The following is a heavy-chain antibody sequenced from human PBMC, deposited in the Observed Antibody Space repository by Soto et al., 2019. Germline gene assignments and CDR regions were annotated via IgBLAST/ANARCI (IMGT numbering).Heavy chain of an antibody. CDR1: GFTFRTYA. V-gene: IGHV3-30*18. CDR2: ISHDGSNA. Sequence: QVQVVESGGGVVQPGRSLRLSCAASGFTFRTYAMHWVRQAPGKGLEWVAVISHDGSNADYGDSVKGRFTISRDNSKSTLSLQMNSLRPEDTGVYYCAKDAGSTEYFFASWGQGTLVIVSS. CDR3: AKDAGSTEYFFAS. J-gene: IGHJ4*02.